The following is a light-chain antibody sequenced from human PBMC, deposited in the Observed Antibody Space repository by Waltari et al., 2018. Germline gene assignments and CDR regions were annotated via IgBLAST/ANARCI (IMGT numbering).Light chain of an antibody. V-gene: IGLV1-40*01. J-gene: IGLJ1*01. CDR1: SSNIGAGYD. CDR2: GNF. Sequence: QSELTQPPSVSGAPGQRVTISCTGSSSNIGAGYDVHWYKQLPGTAPNRLIYGNFNRPSGVPDRFSGPKSGTSSSLAIAGLQAEDEADYYGQSFDSSLTRYVFGTGTKVTVL. CDR3: QSFDSSLTRYV.